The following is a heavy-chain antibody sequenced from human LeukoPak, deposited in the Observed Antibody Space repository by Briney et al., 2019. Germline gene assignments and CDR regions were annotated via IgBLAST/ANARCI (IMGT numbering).Heavy chain of an antibody. D-gene: IGHD6-13*01. CDR1: GFTVSNTY. V-gene: IGHV3-53*01. CDR2: IYSGGST. CDR3: AGALYSSSLDYYYGVDV. Sequence: GGSLRLSCAASGFTVSNTYMSWVRQAPGKGLEWVSLIYSGGSTYYADSVKGRFTISRDNSKNTLYLQMNSLRAEGTAVYYCAGALYSSSLDYYYGVDVWGQGTTVTVSS. J-gene: IGHJ6*02.